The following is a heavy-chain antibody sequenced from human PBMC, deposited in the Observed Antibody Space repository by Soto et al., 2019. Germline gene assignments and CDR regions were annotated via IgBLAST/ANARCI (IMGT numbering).Heavy chain of an antibody. Sequence: GGSLRLSCAASGFTFGNYWMRWVRQAPGKGPEWVANIKQDGSERNYVDSVKGRFTISRDNAENSLYLQMNSLRVEDTGVYYCASARHIGPWGQGTLVTVSS. J-gene: IGHJ5*02. CDR1: GFTFGNYW. V-gene: IGHV3-7*01. CDR3: ASARHIGP. D-gene: IGHD2-21*01. CDR2: IKQDGSER.